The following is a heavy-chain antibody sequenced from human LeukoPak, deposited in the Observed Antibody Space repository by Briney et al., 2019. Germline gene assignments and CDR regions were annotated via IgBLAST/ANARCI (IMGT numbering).Heavy chain of an antibody. CDR3: ARGSPKHDS. V-gene: IGHV4-34*01. Sequence: PSETLSLTCAVYGGSFSGNNWNWIRQPPGKGLEWIGEINHSGATKYNPSLKSRLTISVDASKNQFSLKLKSVTAADTAVYYCARGSPKHDSWGQGTLVTVSS. CDR1: GGSFSGNN. J-gene: IGHJ5*01. CDR2: INHSGAT.